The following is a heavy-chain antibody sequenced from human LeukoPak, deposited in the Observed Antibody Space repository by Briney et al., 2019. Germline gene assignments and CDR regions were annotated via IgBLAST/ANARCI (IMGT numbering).Heavy chain of an antibody. CDR1: GFTFRSRA. D-gene: IGHD3-16*01. CDR2: VSDCGDTT. V-gene: IGHV3-23*01. CDR3: VKEGRATSYADY. J-gene: IGHJ4*02. Sequence: GGSLRLSCAASGFTFRSRAMSWVRQAPGKGLEWGSAVSDCGDTTYYADSVKGRFTISRDNSKNTVDLEMNSLRADDTALYYCVKEGRATSYADYWGQGTLVTVSP.